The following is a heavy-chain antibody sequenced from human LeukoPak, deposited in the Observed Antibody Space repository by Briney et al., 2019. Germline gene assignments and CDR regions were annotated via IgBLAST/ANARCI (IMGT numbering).Heavy chain of an antibody. CDR2: IKQDGSEK. CDR3: ARDRIYYDISTGYVPLDY. V-gene: IGHV3-7*01. J-gene: IGHJ4*02. Sequence: GGSLRLSCAASGFTFSDYWMTWVRQAPGKGQEWVANIKQDGSEKFYVDSVKGRFTISRDNTKTSLYLQMSSLRAEDTAVYFCARDRIYYDISTGYVPLDYWGLGTLVTVSS. CDR1: GFTFSDYW. D-gene: IGHD3-9*01.